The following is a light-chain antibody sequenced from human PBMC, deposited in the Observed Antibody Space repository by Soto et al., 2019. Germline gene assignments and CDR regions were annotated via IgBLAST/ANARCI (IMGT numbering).Light chain of an antibody. CDR2: GAS. Sequence: ESVLTQSPGTLSLSTGERATLSCRASQSVSSSYLAWYQQKPGQAPRLLIYGASSRATGIPDRFSGSGSGTDFTLTISRLEPEDFAVYYCQQYGSSTWTFGQGTKVDI. CDR3: QQYGSSTWT. CDR1: QSVSSSY. V-gene: IGKV3-20*01. J-gene: IGKJ1*01.